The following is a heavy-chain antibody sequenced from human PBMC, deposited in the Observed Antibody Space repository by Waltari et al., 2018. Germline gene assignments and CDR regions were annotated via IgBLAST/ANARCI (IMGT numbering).Heavy chain of an antibody. CDR3: ARDYCDRTNCHGMDV. CDR1: EFTFSSYA. D-gene: IGHD3-22*01. V-gene: IGHV3-30*04. J-gene: IGHJ6*02. CDR2: ISYNERNR. Sequence: QVQLVESGGGVVQPGRSLRLSCAASEFTFSSYAMHWVRQAPGKGLEWVAVISYNERNRYYVDSVKGRLTISRDNSNKMLYLQMNSLRVEDTAVYYCARDYCDRTNCHGMDVWGQGTTVTVSS.